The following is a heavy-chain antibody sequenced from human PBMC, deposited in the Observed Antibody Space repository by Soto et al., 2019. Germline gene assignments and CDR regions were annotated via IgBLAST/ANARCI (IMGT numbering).Heavy chain of an antibody. Sequence: PSETLSLTCTVSGGSISSYYWSWIRQPPGKGLEWIGYIYYSGSTNYNPSLKSRITISVDTSKNQFSLKLSSVTAADTAVYYCARDSSSWPYFDYWGQGTLVTVSS. J-gene: IGHJ4*02. D-gene: IGHD6-13*01. CDR3: ARDSSSWPYFDY. CDR1: GGSISSYY. V-gene: IGHV4-59*01. CDR2: IYYSGST.